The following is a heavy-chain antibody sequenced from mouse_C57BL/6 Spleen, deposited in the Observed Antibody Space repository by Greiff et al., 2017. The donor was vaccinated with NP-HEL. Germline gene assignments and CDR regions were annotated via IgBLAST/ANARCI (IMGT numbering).Heavy chain of an antibody. J-gene: IGHJ4*01. V-gene: IGHV1-61*01. D-gene: IGHD1-1*01. Sequence: VKLQQPGAELVRPGSSVKLSCKASGYTFTSYWMDWVKQRPGQGLEWIGNIYPSDSETHYNQKFKDKATLTVDKSSSTAYMQLSSLTSEDSAVYYCAATVVATGRAMDYWGQGTSVTVSS. CDR1: GYTFTSYW. CDR2: IYPSDSET. CDR3: AATVVATGRAMDY.